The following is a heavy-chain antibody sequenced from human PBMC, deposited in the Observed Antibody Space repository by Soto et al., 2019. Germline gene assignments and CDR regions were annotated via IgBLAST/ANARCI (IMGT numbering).Heavy chain of an antibody. J-gene: IGHJ6*02. V-gene: IGHV3-74*03. D-gene: IGHD6-13*01. Sequence: EVQLVESGGGLVQPGGSLRLSCAASGFTFSNYWMYWIRQAPGKGLVWVSRVNNDGTDTTHADSVKGRFTISRDNAENTLYLQMNSLRAEDTAVYYCARGGLQHALDVWGQGSTVTVSS. CDR2: VNNDGTDT. CDR1: GFTFSNYW. CDR3: ARGGLQHALDV.